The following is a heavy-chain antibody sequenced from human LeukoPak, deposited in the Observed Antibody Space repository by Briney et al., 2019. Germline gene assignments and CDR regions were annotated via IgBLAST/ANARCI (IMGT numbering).Heavy chain of an antibody. CDR1: GDSVSSNSTA. CDR3: ARGKWELLSHYWCFDL. Sequence: SQTLSLTCAISGDSVSSNSTAWNWIRQSPSRGLEWLGRTYYRSKWYNDYAVSVKSRITINPDTSKNQFSLQLNSVTPEDTAVYYCARGKWELLSHYWCFDLWGRGTLVTVSS. CDR2: TYYRSKWYN. J-gene: IGHJ2*01. D-gene: IGHD1-26*01. V-gene: IGHV6-1*01.